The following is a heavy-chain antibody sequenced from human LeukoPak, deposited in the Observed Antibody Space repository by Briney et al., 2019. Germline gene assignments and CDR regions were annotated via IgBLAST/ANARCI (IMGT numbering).Heavy chain of an antibody. J-gene: IGHJ4*02. D-gene: IGHD2-21*02. Sequence: GGSLRLSCAASGFTFSSYGMHWVRQAPGKGLEWVSAISGSGGSTYYADSVKGRFTISRDNSKNTLYLQMNSLRAEDTAVYYCAKDKAVVVTGFDYWGQGTLVTVSS. V-gene: IGHV3-23*01. CDR1: GFTFSSYG. CDR3: AKDKAVVVTGFDY. CDR2: ISGSGGST.